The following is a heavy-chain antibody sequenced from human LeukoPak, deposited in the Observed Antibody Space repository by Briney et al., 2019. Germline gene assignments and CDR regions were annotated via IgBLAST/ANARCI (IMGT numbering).Heavy chain of an antibody. J-gene: IGHJ4*02. CDR3: ASTYYDFWSGYSAFDY. Sequence: SHTLSLTCTVSGGSMSSGGHYWSWIRQPAGKGLEYLGRISSTGSTNYNPSLKSRVTMSVDTSKNQFSLKLSSVTAADTAVYYCASTYYDFWSGYSAFDYWGQGTLVTVSS. D-gene: IGHD3-3*01. CDR1: GGSMSSGGHY. V-gene: IGHV4-61*02. CDR2: ISSTGST.